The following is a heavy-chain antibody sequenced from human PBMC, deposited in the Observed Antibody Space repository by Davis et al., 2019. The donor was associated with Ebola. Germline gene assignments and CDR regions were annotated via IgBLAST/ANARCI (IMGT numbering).Heavy chain of an antibody. CDR2: IYPGDSDT. J-gene: IGHJ4*02. CDR3: ARHGPTILESADY. Sequence: GESLKIPCHGSGDSFTSYWIGWVRQMHGKGLEWKGIIYPGDSDTRYSPSFQGQVTISADKSISTAYLQLSSLKASDTSMYYCARHGPTILESADYWGQGALFTVSS. D-gene: IGHD3-3*01. CDR1: GDSFTSYW. V-gene: IGHV5-51*01.